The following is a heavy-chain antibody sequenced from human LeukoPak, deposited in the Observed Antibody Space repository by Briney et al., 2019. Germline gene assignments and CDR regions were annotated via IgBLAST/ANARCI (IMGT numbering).Heavy chain of an antibody. V-gene: IGHV1-8*01. CDR2: MNPNSGNT. J-gene: IGHJ4*02. D-gene: IGHD4-17*01. CDR1: GYTFTSYD. CDR3: ARGNGVTVNFDY. Sequence: ASVKVSCKASGYTFTSYDINWVRQATGQGLEWMGWMNPNSGNTGYAQKFQGRVTMTRNTSISTAYMELSSLRSEDTAVYYCARGNGVTVNFDYWGQGTLVTVSS.